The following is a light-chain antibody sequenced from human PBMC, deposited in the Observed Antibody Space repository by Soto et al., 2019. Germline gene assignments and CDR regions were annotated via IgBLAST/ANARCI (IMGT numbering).Light chain of an antibody. J-gene: IGLJ2*01. V-gene: IGLV2-14*03. CDR1: SSDIGAYNF. CDR3: TSWTTSTTMI. CDR2: DVN. Sequence: QSALTQPASVSGSPGQSITISCTGTSSDIGAYNFVSWYQQHPGQAPKIMLYDVNIRPSGVSNRFSGSKSGNTASLTISGLQAEDEADYYCTSWTTSTTMIFGGGTKVTVL.